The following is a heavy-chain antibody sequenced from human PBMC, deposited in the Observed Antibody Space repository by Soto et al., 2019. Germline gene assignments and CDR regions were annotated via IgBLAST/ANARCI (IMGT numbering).Heavy chain of an antibody. J-gene: IGHJ4*02. CDR1: GGSINTYH. Sequence: SETLSLTCPVSGGSINTYHWSWIRQPPGKGLEWIGYIYFTGSTNYNPSLKSLVTISVDTSKNQFSLKLSSVTAADTAVYYCASRYCDILTGYYEFDYWGQGTLVTVSS. D-gene: IGHD3-9*01. CDR3: ASRYCDILTGYYEFDY. CDR2: IYFTGST. V-gene: IGHV4-59*08.